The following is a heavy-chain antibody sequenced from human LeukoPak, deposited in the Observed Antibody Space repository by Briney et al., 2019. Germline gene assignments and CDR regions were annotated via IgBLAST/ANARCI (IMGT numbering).Heavy chain of an antibody. CDR2: IHKNAIT. D-gene: IGHD3-10*01. V-gene: IGHV3-53*01. Sequence: GGSLRLSCAASGFTVSSNYMTWVRQAPGKGLQWVSVIHKNAITYYADTVKGRFTISRDNSKNMVYLQMNSLRAEDTAVYYCARSLRVRGVPDYMDVWGKGTTVTISS. CDR3: ARSLRVRGVPDYMDV. CDR1: GFTVSSNY. J-gene: IGHJ6*03.